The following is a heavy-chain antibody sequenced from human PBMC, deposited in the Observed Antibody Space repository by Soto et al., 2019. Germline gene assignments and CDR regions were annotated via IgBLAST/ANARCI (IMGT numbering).Heavy chain of an antibody. CDR1: GFTFSSYG. D-gene: IGHD6-13*01. J-gene: IGHJ4*02. V-gene: IGHV3-30*18. Sequence: GESLKISCAASGFTFSSYGMHWVRQAPGKGLEWVAVISYDGSNKYYADSVKGRFTISRDNSKNTLYLQMNSLRAEDTAVYYCAKVLGRSSSWYDFDYWGQGTLVTVSS. CDR2: ISYDGSNK. CDR3: AKVLGRSSSWYDFDY.